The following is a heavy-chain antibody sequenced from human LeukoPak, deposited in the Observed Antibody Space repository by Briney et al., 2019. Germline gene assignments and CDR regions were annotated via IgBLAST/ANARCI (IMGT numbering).Heavy chain of an antibody. J-gene: IGHJ4*02. CDR2: ISSSGSTI. D-gene: IGHD1-26*01. CDR3: ARGTRHGWELVV. Sequence: GGSLRLSCAASGFTFSSYEMNWVRQAPGKGVEWVSYISSSGSTISYADSVKGRFTISRDNAKNSLFLQMNSLRAEDTAVYYCARGTRHGWELVVWGQGTLVTVSS. CDR1: GFTFSSYE. V-gene: IGHV3-48*03.